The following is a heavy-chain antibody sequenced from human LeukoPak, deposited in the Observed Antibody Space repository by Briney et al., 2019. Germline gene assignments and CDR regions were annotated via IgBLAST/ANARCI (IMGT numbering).Heavy chain of an antibody. Sequence: PGGSLRLSCAAYGFTFSISAMSWVRQAQGKGLEWVSGISDSGGSTFYADSVKGRFTISRDNSKNILYLQMNSLRADDTAVYYCAKVSESNYDILTGYYTPYYFDYWGQGTLVTVSS. CDR2: ISDSGGST. J-gene: IGHJ4*02. D-gene: IGHD3-9*01. CDR1: GFTFSISA. CDR3: AKVSESNYDILTGYYTPYYFDY. V-gene: IGHV3-23*01.